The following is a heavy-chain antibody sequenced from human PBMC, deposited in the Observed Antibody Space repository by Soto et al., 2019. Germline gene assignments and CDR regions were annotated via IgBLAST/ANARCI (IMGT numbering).Heavy chain of an antibody. D-gene: IGHD1-26*01. CDR3: ARSGYYYYMDV. Sequence: SETLSLTCTVSGGSISSFYWSWIRQPPGKGLEWIGYIYYSGSTNYNPSLKSRVTISVDTSKNQFSLKLSSVTAADTAVYYCARSGYYYYMDVWGKGTTVTVSS. J-gene: IGHJ6*03. CDR2: IYYSGST. V-gene: IGHV4-59*01. CDR1: GGSISSFY.